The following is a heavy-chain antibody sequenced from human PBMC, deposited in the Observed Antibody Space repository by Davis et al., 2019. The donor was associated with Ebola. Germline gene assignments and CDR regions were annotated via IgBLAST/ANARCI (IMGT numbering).Heavy chain of an antibody. CDR3: ARWALYDSRGYRMDV. Sequence: ASVKVSCKASGYTFTSYYMHLVRQAPGQGLEWMGIINPSGGSTSYAQKFQGRVTMTRDTSTSTVYMELSSLRSEDTAVYYCARWALYDSRGYRMDVWGKGTTVTASS. D-gene: IGHD3-22*01. J-gene: IGHJ6*04. V-gene: IGHV1-46*01. CDR2: INPSGGST. CDR1: GYTFTSYY.